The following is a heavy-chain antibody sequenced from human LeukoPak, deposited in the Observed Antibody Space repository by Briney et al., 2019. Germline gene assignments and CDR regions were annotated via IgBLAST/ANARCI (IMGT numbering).Heavy chain of an antibody. J-gene: IGHJ6*03. CDR1: GYTFTSYD. CDR2: MNPNSGNT. V-gene: IGHV1-8*03. Sequence: VASVKVSCKASGYTFTSYDINWVRQATGQGLEWMGWMNPNSGNTGYAQKFQGRVTITRDTSISTAYMELSSLTSEDTAVYYCARGVAAAGHYYYYYYYMDVWGKGTTVTVSS. CDR3: ARGVAAAGHYYYYYYYMDV. D-gene: IGHD6-13*01.